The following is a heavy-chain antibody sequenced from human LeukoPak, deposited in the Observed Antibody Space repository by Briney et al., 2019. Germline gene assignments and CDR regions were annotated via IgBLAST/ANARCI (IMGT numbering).Heavy chain of an antibody. CDR3: ARGRRRVVASNRVYYHYMDV. D-gene: IGHD2-2*01. V-gene: IGHV3-23*01. J-gene: IGHJ6*03. CDR1: GFTFSSAP. Sequence: PGGSLRLSCAASGFTFSSAPMSWVRQAPGKGLEWVSVIGGSGGNTNYADSVRGRFTISRDNSKNTVYVQMNSLRTADTAVYYCARGRRRVVASNRVYYHYMDVWGKGTTVTVSS. CDR2: IGGSGGNT.